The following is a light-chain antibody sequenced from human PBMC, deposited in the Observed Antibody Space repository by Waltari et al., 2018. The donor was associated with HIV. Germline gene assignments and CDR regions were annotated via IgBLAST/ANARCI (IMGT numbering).Light chain of an antibody. V-gene: IGLV2-23*02. CDR2: GVS. J-gene: IGLJ1*01. CDR1: SSDVGGYNY. Sequence: QSALTQPASVSGSPGQSITISCTGTSSDVGGYNYVSWYQQHPGKAPKLMIYGVSKRPSGVSNRFSGSKSGNTASLTISGLQAEDEADYCCCSYAGSSTYVFGTGTKVTVL. CDR3: CSYAGSSTYV.